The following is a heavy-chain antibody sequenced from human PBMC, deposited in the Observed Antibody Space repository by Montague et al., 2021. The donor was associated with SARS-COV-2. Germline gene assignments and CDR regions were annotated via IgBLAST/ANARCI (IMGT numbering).Heavy chain of an antibody. J-gene: IGHJ6*02. V-gene: IGHV4-59*08. Sequence: SETLSLTSSVSGGSLSTYYWSWIRQPPGKGLEWIGYIDDSGTTRYNPSLRSRATISLDLSKNQFSLDLNSVTAADTAVYYCARNAYNHYGLDVWGQGATVTVSS. CDR3: ARNAYNHYGLDV. CDR2: IDDSGTT. CDR1: GGSLSTYY.